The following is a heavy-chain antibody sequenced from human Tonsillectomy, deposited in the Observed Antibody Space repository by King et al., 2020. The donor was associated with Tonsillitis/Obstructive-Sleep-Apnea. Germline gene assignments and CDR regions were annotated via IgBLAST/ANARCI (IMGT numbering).Heavy chain of an antibody. CDR2: ISGRGDNT. Sequence: VQLVESGGGLVQPGGSLRLSCAASGFTFSSYAMSWVRQAPGKGLEWGSAISGRGDNTYYADSVKGRFTISRDNSKNTLYLQMNSLRAEDTAVYYCAKVGTTVTTYYYYYMDVWGKGTTVTVSS. D-gene: IGHD4-17*01. J-gene: IGHJ6*03. CDR1: GFTFSSYA. V-gene: IGHV3-23*04. CDR3: AKVGTTVTTYYYYYMDV.